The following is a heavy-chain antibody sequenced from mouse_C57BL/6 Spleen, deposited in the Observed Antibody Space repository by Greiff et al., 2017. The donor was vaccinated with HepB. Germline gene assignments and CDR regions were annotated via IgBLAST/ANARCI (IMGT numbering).Heavy chain of an antibody. CDR1: GYTFTGYW. J-gene: IGHJ2*01. Sequence: VQRVESGAELMKPGASVKLSCKATGYTFTGYWIEWVKQRPGHGLEWIGEILPGSGSTNYNEKFKGKATFTADTSSNTAYMQLSSLTTEDSAIYYCARRGTVVARGYYFDYWGQGTTLTVSS. D-gene: IGHD1-1*01. CDR3: ARRGTVVARGYYFDY. V-gene: IGHV1-9*01. CDR2: ILPGSGST.